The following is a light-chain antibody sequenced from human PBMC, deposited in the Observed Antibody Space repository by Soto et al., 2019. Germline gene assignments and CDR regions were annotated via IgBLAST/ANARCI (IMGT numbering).Light chain of an antibody. V-gene: IGLV1-44*01. J-gene: IGLJ3*02. CDR2: ENN. CDR3: ATWDDSLNGVV. Sequence: QSVLTQPPSASGTPGQRVTISCSGSRSNVYSEVVNWYQHLPGTAPRLLIYENNLRPSGVPERFSGSKSGTSASLAISGLRSEDEGDYYCATWDDSLNGVVFGGGTKLTVL. CDR1: RSNVYSEV.